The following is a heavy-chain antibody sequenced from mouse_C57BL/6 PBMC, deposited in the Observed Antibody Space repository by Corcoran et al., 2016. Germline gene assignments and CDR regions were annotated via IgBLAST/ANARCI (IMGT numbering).Heavy chain of an antibody. D-gene: IGHD2-4*01. J-gene: IGHJ1*03. CDR1: GYTFTTYG. CDR2: INTYSGVP. Sequence: QIQLVQSGPELKKPGETVKISCKASGYTFTTYGMSWVKQAPGKGLKWMGRINTYSGVPTYADDFKGRFAFSLETSASTAYLQINNLKNEDTATYFCARRYDYDWYFDVWGTGTTVTVSS. CDR3: ARRYDYDWYFDV. V-gene: IGHV9-3*01.